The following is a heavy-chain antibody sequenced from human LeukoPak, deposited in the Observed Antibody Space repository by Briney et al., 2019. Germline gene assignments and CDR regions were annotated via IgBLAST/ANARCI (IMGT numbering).Heavy chain of an antibody. CDR1: GGSISDYL. D-gene: IGHD5-12*01. V-gene: IGHV4-4*07. CDR3: ARGGGATRIDY. J-gene: IGHJ4*02. Sequence: SETLSLTCTVSGGSISDYLWIWIRQPAGEGLEYIGRLYTSGSASYNPSLKSRVTMSVDKSKNQFSLKLNSVTAADTAVYYCARGGGATRIDYWGQGTLVTVSS. CDR2: LYTSGSA.